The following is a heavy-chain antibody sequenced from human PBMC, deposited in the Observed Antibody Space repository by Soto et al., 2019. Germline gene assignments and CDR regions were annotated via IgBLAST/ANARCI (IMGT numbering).Heavy chain of an antibody. V-gene: IGHV3-30-3*01. CDR1: GFTFGSYA. CDR2: TSYVGSDK. Sequence: QVQLVESGGGVVQPGRSLRLSCAASGFTFGSYAMHWVRQAPGKGLEWVAVTSYVGSDKYYADSVRGRFTISRDNSKNALYLQMNSLRPEDTAVYYCARPRASTDYFFYYGMDVWGQGTAVTVS. J-gene: IGHJ6*02. CDR3: ARPRASTDYFFYYGMDV.